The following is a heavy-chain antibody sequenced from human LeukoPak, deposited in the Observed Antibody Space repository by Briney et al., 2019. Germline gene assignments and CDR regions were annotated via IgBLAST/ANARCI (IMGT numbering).Heavy chain of an antibody. CDR3: ARDLLNEGNHLDY. CDR2: IYYSGST. D-gene: IGHD4-23*01. J-gene: IGHJ4*02. CDR1: GGSISSGGYF. V-gene: IGHV4-31*03. Sequence: SETLSLTCTVSGGSISSGGYFWSWIRQHPGKGLEWIGYIYYSGSTYYNPSLKSRVTISVDTSKNQFSLKLSSVTAADTAVYYCARDLLNEGNHLDYWGQGTLVTVSS.